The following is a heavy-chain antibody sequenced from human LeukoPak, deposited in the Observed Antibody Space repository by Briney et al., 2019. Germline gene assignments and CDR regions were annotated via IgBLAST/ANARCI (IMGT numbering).Heavy chain of an antibody. Sequence: GGSLRLSCAASGFTFSSYGMHWVRQAPGKGLEWVAFIRYDGSNKYYADSVKGRFTISRDNSKNTLYLQMNSLRAEGTAVYYCAKDMDRIAVAGFDYWGQGTLVTVSS. J-gene: IGHJ4*02. CDR3: AKDMDRIAVAGFDY. D-gene: IGHD6-19*01. CDR1: GFTFSSYG. CDR2: IRYDGSNK. V-gene: IGHV3-30*02.